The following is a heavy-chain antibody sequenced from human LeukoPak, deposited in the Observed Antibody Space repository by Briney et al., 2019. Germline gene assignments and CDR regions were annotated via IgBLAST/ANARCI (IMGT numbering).Heavy chain of an antibody. CDR1: GFTFSSYA. J-gene: IGHJ4*02. CDR2: ISGSGGST. V-gene: IGHV3-23*01. CDR3: AKASIAVTTPFDY. D-gene: IGHD4-17*01. Sequence: PGGSLRLSCAASGFTFSSYAMSWVRQAPGKGLEWVSAISGSGGSTYYADSVKGRFTISRDNSKNTPYLQMNSLRAEDTAVYYRAKASIAVTTPFDYWGQGTLVTVSS.